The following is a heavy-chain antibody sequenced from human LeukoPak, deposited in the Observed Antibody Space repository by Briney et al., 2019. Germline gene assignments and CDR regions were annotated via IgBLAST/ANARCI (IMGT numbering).Heavy chain of an antibody. J-gene: IGHJ4*02. CDR1: GGTFSSYA. D-gene: IGHD3-22*01. Sequence: GASVKVSCKASGGTFSSYAISWVRQAPGQGLEWMGGIIPIFGTANYAQKFQGRVTITADESTSTAYMELSSLRSEDTAVYYCARDDYYDSSGNSFDYWGQGTLVTVSS. CDR3: ARDDYYDSSGNSFDY. CDR2: IIPIFGTA. V-gene: IGHV1-69*13.